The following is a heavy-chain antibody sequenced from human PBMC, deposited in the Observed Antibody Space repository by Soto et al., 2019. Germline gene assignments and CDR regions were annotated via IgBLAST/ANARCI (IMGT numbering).Heavy chain of an antibody. V-gene: IGHV1-18*01. D-gene: IGHD1-1*01. J-gene: IGHJ4*02. CDR3: ARGRYGDY. CDR1: GYTFTSYG. Sequence: QVHLVQSGAEVKKPGASVKVSCKGSGYTFTSYGITWVRQAPGQGLEWMGWISAHNGNTDYAQKLQGRVTVTRDTSTSTAYMELRSLRSDDTTVFYCARGRYGDYWGQGALVTVSS. CDR2: ISAHNGNT.